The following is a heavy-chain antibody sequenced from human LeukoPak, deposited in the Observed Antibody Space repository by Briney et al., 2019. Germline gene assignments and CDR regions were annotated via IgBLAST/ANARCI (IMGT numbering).Heavy chain of an antibody. D-gene: IGHD3-3*01. CDR3: ARGRSLGIKAFGAAYGWGY. V-gene: IGHV3-7*03. Sequence: GGSLRLSCAASGFTFSSYAMSWVRQAPGKGLEWVANIKQGGSEKNYVDSVKGRFTLSRDNSNNTVYLQMNSVRVEDTAVYYCARGRSLGIKAFGAAYGWGYWGQGSLVIVSS. J-gene: IGHJ4*02. CDR1: GFTFSSYA. CDR2: IKQGGSEK.